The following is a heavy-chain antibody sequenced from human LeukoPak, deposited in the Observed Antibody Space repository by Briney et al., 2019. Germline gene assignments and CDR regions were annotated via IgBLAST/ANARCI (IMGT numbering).Heavy chain of an antibody. D-gene: IGHD2-2*01. CDR1: GFTFSSYG. CDR3: AKNIVVVPAATLFDY. J-gene: IGHJ4*02. V-gene: IGHV3-30*18. Sequence: QPGRSLRLSCAASGFTFSSYGMHWVRQAPGKGLEWVAVISYDGSNKYYADSVKGRFTISRDNSKNTLYLQMNSLRAEDTAVYYCAKNIVVVPAATLFDYWGQGTLVTVSS. CDR2: ISYDGSNK.